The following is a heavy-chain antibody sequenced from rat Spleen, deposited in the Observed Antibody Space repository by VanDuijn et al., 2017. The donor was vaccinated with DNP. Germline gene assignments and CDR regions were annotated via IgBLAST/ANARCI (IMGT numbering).Heavy chain of an antibody. D-gene: IGHD1-7*01. V-gene: IGHV3-1*01. CDR1: GYSITSNY. Sequence: EVQLQESGSGLVKPSQSLSLTCSVTGYSITSNYWGWIRKFPGNKMEYVGHRSYSGSTNYNPSLKSRISITRDTSKNLLFLHLNSVTTEDTATYYCARWTRYFDSWGQGVLVTVSS. CDR3: ARWTRYFDS. CDR2: RSYSGST. J-gene: IGHJ2*01.